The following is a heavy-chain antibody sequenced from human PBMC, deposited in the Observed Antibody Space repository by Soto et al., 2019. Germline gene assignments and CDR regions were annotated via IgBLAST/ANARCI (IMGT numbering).Heavy chain of an antibody. J-gene: IGHJ5*02. CDR2: IWYDGSNK. Sequence: GGSLRLSCAASGFTFSSYGMHWVRQAPGKGLEWVAVIWYDGSNKYYADSVKGRFTISRDNSKNTLYLQMNSLRAEDTAVYYCARLRYFDWLSPFDPWGQGTLVTVSS. V-gene: IGHV3-33*01. CDR3: ARLRYFDWLSPFDP. D-gene: IGHD3-9*01. CDR1: GFTFSSYG.